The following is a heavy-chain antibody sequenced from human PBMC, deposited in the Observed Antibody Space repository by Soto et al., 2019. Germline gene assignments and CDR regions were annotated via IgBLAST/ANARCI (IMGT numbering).Heavy chain of an antibody. J-gene: IGHJ6*02. Sequence: QVQLVQSGAEVKKPGASVKVSCKASGYTFTSYGISWVRQAPGQGLEWMGWISAYNGNTNYAQKLQGRVTMTTDTSTSTDDMELRSLRTDDTAVYYCAREQLDVRIYYYDSLDVWCQGTLFIVS. V-gene: IGHV1-18*01. CDR2: ISAYNGNT. CDR1: GYTFTSYG. CDR3: AREQLDVRIYYYDSLDV. D-gene: IGHD6-13*01.